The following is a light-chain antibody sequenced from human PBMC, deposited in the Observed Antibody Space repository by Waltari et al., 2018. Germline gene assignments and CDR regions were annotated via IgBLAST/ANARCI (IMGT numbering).Light chain of an antibody. J-gene: IGKJ4*01. CDR2: AAS. CDR1: QSISTS. CDR3: QQSYRAPQT. Sequence: DIQWTQSPSSLSASVGDRVTITCRTSQSISTSLNWYQQKPGKPPKLLIFAASALQSGVSSPFSGSGSQPDFTLTIRNLQPEDFATYYCQQSYRAPQTFGGGTKVDMK. V-gene: IGKV1-39*01.